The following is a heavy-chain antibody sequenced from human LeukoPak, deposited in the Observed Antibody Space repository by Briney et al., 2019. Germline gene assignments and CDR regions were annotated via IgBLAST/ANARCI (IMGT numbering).Heavy chain of an antibody. CDR2: IREERGQE. CDR3: AREFLDSSFDY. D-gene: IGHD6-13*01. J-gene: IGHJ4*02. V-gene: IGHV3-7*01. CDR1: GLTVSNHW. Sequence: GGSLRLSCVASGLTVSNHWMSWVRQAPGKGLEWVANIREERGQEYYVDSVKGRFTISKNSAKNSLYLQMNSLRAEDTAVYYCAREFLDSSFDYWGQGTLVTVSS.